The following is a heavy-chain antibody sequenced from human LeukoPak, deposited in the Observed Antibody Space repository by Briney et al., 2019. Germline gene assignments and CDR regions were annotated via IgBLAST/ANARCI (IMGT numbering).Heavy chain of an antibody. V-gene: IGHV4-30-2*01. CDR1: GGSISSGDYY. Sequence: SQTLSLTCTVSGGSISSGDYYWSWIRQPPGKGLEWIGYIYHSGSTYYNPSLKSRVTISVDRSKNQFSLKLSSVTAADTAVYYCARVSPTVSFDYWGQGTLVTVSS. D-gene: IGHD4-17*01. J-gene: IGHJ4*02. CDR2: IYHSGST. CDR3: ARVSPTVSFDY.